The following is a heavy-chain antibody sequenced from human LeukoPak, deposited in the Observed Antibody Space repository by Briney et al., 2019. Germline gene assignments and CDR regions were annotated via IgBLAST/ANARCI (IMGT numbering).Heavy chain of an antibody. V-gene: IGHV4-30-4*08. CDR3: ARGVYNFWSGYPQNWFVP. CDR2: ISYSGST. Sequence: SETLSLTCTVSGTSISSGDYYWSWIRQPPGKGLEWIGYISYSGSTYYKPSLKSRLTISIDTSKNQFSLKLSSVTAADTAVYYRARGVYNFWSGYPQNWFVPWGQGILVTVSS. J-gene: IGHJ5*02. CDR1: GTSISSGDYY. D-gene: IGHD3-3*01.